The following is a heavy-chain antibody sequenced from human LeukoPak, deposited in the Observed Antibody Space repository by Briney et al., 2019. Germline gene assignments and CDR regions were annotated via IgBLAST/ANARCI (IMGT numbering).Heavy chain of an antibody. V-gene: IGHV1-24*01. Sequence: ASVTVSCKFSGYTLTELSMHWVRQAPGKGLEWMGGFDPEDGETIYAQKFQGRVTMTEDTSTDTAYMELSSLRSEDTAVYYCATDRAGRAYYYYGMDVWGQGTTVPVSS. D-gene: IGHD1-26*01. J-gene: IGHJ6*02. CDR2: FDPEDGET. CDR1: GYTLTELS. CDR3: ATDRAGRAYYYYGMDV.